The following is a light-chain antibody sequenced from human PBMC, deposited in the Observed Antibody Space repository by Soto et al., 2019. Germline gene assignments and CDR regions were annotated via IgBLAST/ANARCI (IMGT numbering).Light chain of an antibody. Sequence: EIVMTQSPANLSVSPGERATLSCRASQSVSSNLAWYQQKPGQGPRLLIYGASTRATSIPARFSGSGSGTEFTLPINRLQSEDFAVYYCQQYNKWPPYTFGQGIKLEIK. CDR3: QQYNKWPPYT. J-gene: IGKJ2*01. CDR1: QSVSSN. CDR2: GAS. V-gene: IGKV3-15*01.